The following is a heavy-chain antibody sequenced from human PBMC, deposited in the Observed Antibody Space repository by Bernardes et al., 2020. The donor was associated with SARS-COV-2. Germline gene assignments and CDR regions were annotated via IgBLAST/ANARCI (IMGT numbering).Heavy chain of an antibody. Sequence: SETLSLTCAVYGGSLSGHHWSWIRQTPGKGLEWIGEINSGGSANYNPSLKSRVTISVATSKNQFSLKLSSVTAADTAVYYCARDELVVVMNPGGSEYTCFDPWGQGTLVTV. V-gene: IGHV4-34*01. CDR2: INSGGSA. J-gene: IGHJ5*02. CDR3: ARDELVVVMNPGGSEYTCFDP. CDR1: GGSLSGHH. D-gene: IGHD3-22*01.